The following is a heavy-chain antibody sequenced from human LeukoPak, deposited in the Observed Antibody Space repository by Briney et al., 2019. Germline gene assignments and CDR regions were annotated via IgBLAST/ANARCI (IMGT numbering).Heavy chain of an antibody. D-gene: IGHD2-2*01. CDR1: GFTVSSNY. CDR2: IYSGGST. V-gene: IGHV3-53*01. J-gene: IGHJ6*03. CDR3: ARDRVVPAATRGGRYYYYYMDV. Sequence: GALRLSCAASGFTVSSNYMSWVRQAPGKGLEWASVIYSGGSTYYADSVKGRFTISRDNSKNTLYLQMNSLRAEDTAVYYCARDRVVPAATRGGRYYYYYMDVWGKGTTVTVSS.